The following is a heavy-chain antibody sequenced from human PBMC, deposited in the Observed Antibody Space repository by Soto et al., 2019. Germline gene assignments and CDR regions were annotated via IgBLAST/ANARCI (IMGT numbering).Heavy chain of an antibody. CDR1: GYSFTSYW. Sequence: GESLKISCKGSGYSFTSYWIGWVRQMSGKGLEWMGIIYPGDSDTRYSLSFQGQVTISADKSINTAYLQWSSLEASDTAMYYCARFTVVVATTADYYYYYTDVWGKGTTVTVSS. CDR2: IYPGDSDT. CDR3: ARFTVVVATTADYYYYYTDV. V-gene: IGHV5-51*01. D-gene: IGHD2-15*01. J-gene: IGHJ6*03.